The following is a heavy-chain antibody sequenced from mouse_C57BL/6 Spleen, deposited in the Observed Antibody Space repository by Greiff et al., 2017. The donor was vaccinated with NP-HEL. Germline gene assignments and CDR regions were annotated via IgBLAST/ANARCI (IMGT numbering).Heavy chain of an antibody. CDR1: GFNIKDSY. CDR2: IDPEDGDT. CDR3: TTCTTVVDGWFAD. V-gene: IGHV14-1*01. Sequence: VQLQQSGAELVRPGASVKLSCTASGFNIKDSYMHWVKQRPEQGLEWIGRIDPEDGDTEYAPKFQGTATMTADTSSNTAYLQLSSLTSEDTAVYYCTTCTTVVDGWFADWGQGTLVTVSA. D-gene: IGHD1-1*01. J-gene: IGHJ3*01.